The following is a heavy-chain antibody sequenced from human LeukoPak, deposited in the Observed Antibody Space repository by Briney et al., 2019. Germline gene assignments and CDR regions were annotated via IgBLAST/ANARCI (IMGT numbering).Heavy chain of an antibody. CDR3: ARDGSSRIAATS. CDR2: INPSGSSS. CDR1: GYTFTSYY. J-gene: IGHJ4*02. Sequence: ASVKVSCKASGYTFTSYYIHWVRQAPGQGLEWMGIINPSGSSSSYAQKFQGRVTMTRDTSTNTVYMELSSLRSEDTAVYYCARDGSSRIAATSWGQGTLVTVSS. V-gene: IGHV1-46*01. D-gene: IGHD6-13*01.